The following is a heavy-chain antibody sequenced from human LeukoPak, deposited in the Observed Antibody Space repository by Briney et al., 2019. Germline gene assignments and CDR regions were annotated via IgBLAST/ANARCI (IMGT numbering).Heavy chain of an antibody. D-gene: IGHD3-22*01. J-gene: IGHJ4*02. Sequence: GGSLRLSCAASGFTFSSYWMQWVRQAPGKGLVWVSRINSDGSSTNYADSVKGRFTISRDNAKNTLYLQMNSLRAEDTAVYYCARDRPEKYYDSSGYLNYWGQGTLVTVSS. CDR1: GFTFSSYW. CDR2: INSDGSST. CDR3: ARDRPEKYYDSSGYLNY. V-gene: IGHV3-74*01.